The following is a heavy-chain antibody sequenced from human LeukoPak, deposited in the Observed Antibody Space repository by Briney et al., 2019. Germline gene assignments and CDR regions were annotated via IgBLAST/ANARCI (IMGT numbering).Heavy chain of an antibody. V-gene: IGHV4-59*01. CDR1: GGSISGYS. CDR3: ARGHLGLSP. D-gene: IGHD3-10*01. J-gene: IGHJ5*02. Sequence: SETLSLTCTVSGGSISGYSWTWIRQPPGQGLEWIGYFHNSRTSSYNPSLTGRVIISVDTPMDQISLKLNSVTSAETAVYYCARGHLGLSPWGQGTLVTVSS. CDR2: FHNSRTS.